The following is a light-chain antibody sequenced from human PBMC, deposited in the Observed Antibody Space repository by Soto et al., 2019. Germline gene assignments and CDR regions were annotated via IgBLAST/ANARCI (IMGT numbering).Light chain of an antibody. Sequence: QSALTQPPSASGSPGQSVTISCTGSGSDIGFYNYVSWYQQHPGKVPKLLIYEVTKRPSGVPDRFSGSKSGNTASLTVSGLQAEDDADYYCGSYAGPNYHPVLGTGTKATVL. V-gene: IGLV2-8*01. CDR2: EVT. J-gene: IGLJ1*01. CDR3: GSYAGPNYHPV. CDR1: GSDIGFYNY.